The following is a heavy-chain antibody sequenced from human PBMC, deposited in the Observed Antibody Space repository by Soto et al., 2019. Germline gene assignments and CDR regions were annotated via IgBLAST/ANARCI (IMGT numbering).Heavy chain of an antibody. CDR1: GDSFTTYW. CDR3: ARKHSRGYFNWLDP. Sequence: GESLKISCRVSGDSFTTYWIAWVRQMPGKGLEWMGIIYPGDFDTRYSPSFQGQVTISVDKSINTAYLQWNSLKASDSAMYYCARKHSRGYFNWLDPCGQGTLVTVYS. D-gene: IGHD3-22*01. CDR2: IYPGDFDT. J-gene: IGHJ5*02. V-gene: IGHV5-51*01.